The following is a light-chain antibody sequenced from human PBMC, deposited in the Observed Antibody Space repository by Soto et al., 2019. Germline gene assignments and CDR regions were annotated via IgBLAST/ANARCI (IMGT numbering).Light chain of an antibody. V-gene: IGLV2-8*01. J-gene: IGLJ3*02. CDR3: YSYAGRNIWV. CDR1: GSDIGAYKF. Sequence: QSALAQPPSASGSPGQSVTISCTGSGSDIGAYKFVSWYQQHPGKAPKLMIFGVTERPSGVPDRFSGSKSGNTASLTVSGLQADDEAIYYCYSYAGRNIWVFGGRTKLTVL. CDR2: GVT.